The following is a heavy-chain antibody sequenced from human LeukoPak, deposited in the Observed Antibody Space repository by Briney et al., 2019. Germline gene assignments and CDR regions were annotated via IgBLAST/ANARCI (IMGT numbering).Heavy chain of an antibody. CDR2: IYYSGST. D-gene: IGHD3-22*01. V-gene: IGHV4-59*11. CDR1: GGSISSHY. J-gene: IGHJ4*02. CDR3: ARDYYDSRGLEYYFDY. Sequence: SETLSLTCTVSGGSISSHYWSWIRQPPGKGLEWIGYIYYSGSTNYNPSLKSRVTISVDTSKNQFSLKLSSVTAADTAVYYCARDYYDSRGLEYYFDYWGQGTLVTFSS.